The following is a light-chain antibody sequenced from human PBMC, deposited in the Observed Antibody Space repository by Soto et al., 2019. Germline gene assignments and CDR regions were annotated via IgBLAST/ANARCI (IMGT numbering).Light chain of an antibody. V-gene: IGKV3-20*01. CDR1: QTVRNNY. CDR3: QHYTTSSIT. J-gene: IGKJ5*01. Sequence: EFVLTQSPGTLSLSPGERATLSCRASQTVRNNYLAWYQQKPGQAPRLLIYDASSRATGIPDRFSGSGSGTDFTLTISRLEPEDCAVYYCQHYTTSSITFGQGTRLEI. CDR2: DAS.